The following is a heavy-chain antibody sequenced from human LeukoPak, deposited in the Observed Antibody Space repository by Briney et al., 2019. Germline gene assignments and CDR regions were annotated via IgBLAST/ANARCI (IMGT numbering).Heavy chain of an antibody. Sequence: GGSLRLSCAASGFTFSSYRMSWVRQAPGTGLEWVANINQDGNEKYSVDSVKGRFTVSRDNAKNSLYLEMNSLRADDTGVYYCALSMVRGPFSFYYYGVDVWGPGTAVTVSS. V-gene: IGHV3-7*02. CDR3: ALSMVRGPFSFYYYGVDV. J-gene: IGHJ6*02. CDR2: INQDGNEK. CDR1: GFTFSSYR. D-gene: IGHD3-10*01.